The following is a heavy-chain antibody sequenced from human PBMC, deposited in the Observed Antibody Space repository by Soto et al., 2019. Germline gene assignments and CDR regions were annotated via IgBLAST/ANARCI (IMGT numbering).Heavy chain of an antibody. J-gene: IGHJ6*02. D-gene: IGHD5-12*01. CDR3: ARDRVEMATIVYYYGMDV. V-gene: IGHV1-2*04. CDR1: GYTFTGYY. Sequence: GASVKVSCKASGYTFTGYYMHWVRQAPGQGLEWMGWINPNSGGTNYAQKFQGWVTMTRDTSISTAYMELSRLRSDDTAVCYCARDRVEMATIVYYYGMDVWGQGTTVTVSS. CDR2: INPNSGGT.